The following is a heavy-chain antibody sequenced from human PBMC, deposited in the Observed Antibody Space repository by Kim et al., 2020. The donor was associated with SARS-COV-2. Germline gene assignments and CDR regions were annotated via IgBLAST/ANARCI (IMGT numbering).Heavy chain of an antibody. CDR3: ARPTSGSYLYYFDY. CDR2: ISYDGSNK. D-gene: IGHD1-26*01. CDR1: GFTFSSYA. V-gene: IGHV3-30*04. J-gene: IGHJ4*02. Sequence: GGSLRLSCAASGFTFSSYAMHWVRQAPGKGLEWVAVISYDGSNKYYVDSVKGRFTISRDNSKNTLYLQMNSLRAEDTAVYYCARPTSGSYLYYFDYWGQGTLVTVSS.